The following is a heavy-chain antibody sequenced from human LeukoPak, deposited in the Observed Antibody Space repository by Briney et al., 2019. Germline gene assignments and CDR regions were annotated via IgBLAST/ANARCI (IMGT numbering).Heavy chain of an antibody. CDR1: GFTFSSYW. Sequence: GGSLRLSCAASGFTFSSYWMSWVRQAPGKGLEWVANIKQDGSEKYYVDSVKGRFTISRDNAKNSLYLQMNSLRAEDTAVYYCARARSGSFRILIYYFDYWGQGTLVTVSS. D-gene: IGHD1-26*01. CDR2: IKQDGSEK. CDR3: ARARSGSFRILIYYFDY. J-gene: IGHJ4*02. V-gene: IGHV3-7*01.